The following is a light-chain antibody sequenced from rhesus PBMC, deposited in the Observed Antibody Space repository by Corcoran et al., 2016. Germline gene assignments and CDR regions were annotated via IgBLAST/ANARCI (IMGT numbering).Light chain of an antibody. Sequence: DIVMTQTPLSLPVTPGEPASISCRSSQSLLDSEDGNSYLDWYLQKPGQYPQVLIYGVSDLALGVPDRFSGSGSETDFTLKISRVEAADFGVYYCMQALELWTFGQGTMVEIK. V-gene: IGKV2-104*02. CDR3: MQALELWT. J-gene: IGKJ1*01. CDR2: GVS. CDR1: QSLLDSEDGNSY.